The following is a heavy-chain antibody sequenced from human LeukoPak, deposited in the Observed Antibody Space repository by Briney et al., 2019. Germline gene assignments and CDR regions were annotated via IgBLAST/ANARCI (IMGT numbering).Heavy chain of an antibody. CDR2: INPFSGGT. CDR1: GYTFTGYY. Sequence: ASVQVSCKASGYTFTGYYMHWVRQAPGQGLAWMGWINPFSGGTNYAQKFQGRVTMTRDTSISTAHMELSRLRSDDTAVYYCRTDRYGDYGDDIDYWGQGTLVTVSS. J-gene: IGHJ4*02. CDR3: RTDRYGDYGDDIDY. D-gene: IGHD4-17*01. V-gene: IGHV1-2*02.